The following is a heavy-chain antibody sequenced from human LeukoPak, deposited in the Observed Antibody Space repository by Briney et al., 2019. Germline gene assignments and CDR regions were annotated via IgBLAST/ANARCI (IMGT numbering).Heavy chain of an antibody. CDR3: ARAVAGGRFDY. CDR2: ISGSSSYI. Sequence: GGSLRLSCAASGFTFSSYSMNWVRQAPGKGLEWVSSISGSSSYIYYADSVKGRFTISRDNAKNSLYLQMNSLRAEDTAVYYCARAVAGGRFDYWGQGTLVTVSS. V-gene: IGHV3-21*01. D-gene: IGHD6-19*01. J-gene: IGHJ4*02. CDR1: GFTFSSYS.